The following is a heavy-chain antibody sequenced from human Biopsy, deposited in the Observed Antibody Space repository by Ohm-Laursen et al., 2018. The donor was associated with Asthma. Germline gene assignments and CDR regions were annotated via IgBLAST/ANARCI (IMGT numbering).Heavy chain of an antibody. V-gene: IGHV4-31*11. D-gene: IGHD4-17*01. CDR1: GGSVSSDKYY. J-gene: IGHJ5*02. CDR2: IYYSGST. CDR3: ARTTYGDDGFDP. Sequence: SQTLSLTCAVSGGSVSSDKYYWSWIRQPPGKGLEWIGYIYYSGSTYYNPSLKSRVSILIDTSKNQFSLRLSSVTAADTAVYYCARTTYGDDGFDPWGQGTLVTVSS.